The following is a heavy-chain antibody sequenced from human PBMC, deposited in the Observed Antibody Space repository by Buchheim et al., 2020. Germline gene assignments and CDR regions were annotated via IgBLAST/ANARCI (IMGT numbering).Heavy chain of an antibody. CDR2: ISSSGSTI. Sequence: VQLVESGGGVVQPGRSLRLSCAASGFTFSSYGMHWVRQAPGKGLEWVSYISSSGSTIYYADPVKGRFTISRDNAKNSLYLQMNSLRAEDTAVYYCASNSGYNYYYYGMDVWGQGTT. J-gene: IGHJ6*02. CDR3: ASNSGYNYYYYGMDV. V-gene: IGHV3-48*04. D-gene: IGHD3-22*01. CDR1: GFTFSSYG.